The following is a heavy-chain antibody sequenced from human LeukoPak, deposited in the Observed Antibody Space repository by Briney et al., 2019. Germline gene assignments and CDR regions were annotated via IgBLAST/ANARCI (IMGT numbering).Heavy chain of an antibody. CDR1: GFTFSSYA. CDR2: ISGSGGST. D-gene: IGHD5-24*01. CDR3: AKDRRNGYPPAYFDY. V-gene: IGHV3-23*01. Sequence: GGSLRLSCAASGFTFSSYAMSWVRQAPGKGLEWVSGISGSGGSTYYADSVKGRFTISRDNSKNTLYLQMNSLRAEDTAVFYCAKDRRNGYPPAYFDYWGQGTLVTVSS. J-gene: IGHJ4*02.